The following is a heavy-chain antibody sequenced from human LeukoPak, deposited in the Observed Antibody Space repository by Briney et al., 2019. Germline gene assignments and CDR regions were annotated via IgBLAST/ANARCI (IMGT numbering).Heavy chain of an antibody. D-gene: IGHD2-15*01. CDR1: GFTFRRYS. Sequence: GGSLRLSCGASGFTFRRYSMSWVRQAPGKGLEWVANIKEDGSEIYYVDSVKGRFTIFRDNTKNSLYLQTNSLRAEDTAVYYCARVGPYCSGGSCYRLDYWGQGTLVTVSS. CDR2: IKEDGSEI. CDR3: ARVGPYCSGGSCYRLDY. V-gene: IGHV3-7*01. J-gene: IGHJ4*02.